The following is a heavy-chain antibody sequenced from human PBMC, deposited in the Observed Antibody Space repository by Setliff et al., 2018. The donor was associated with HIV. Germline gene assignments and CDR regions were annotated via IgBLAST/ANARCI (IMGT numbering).Heavy chain of an antibody. CDR1: GGSIFSHY. D-gene: IGHD1-7*01. Sequence: SETLSLTCTVSGGSIFSHYWSWIRQPPGKGLEWIGYIYYSGSTNYNPSLKSRVTISVDTSKNQFSLKLSSVTAADTAVYYCARYALYNWNYAGWFDPWGQGTLVTVSS. J-gene: IGHJ5*02. V-gene: IGHV4-59*11. CDR2: IYYSGST. CDR3: ARYALYNWNYAGWFDP.